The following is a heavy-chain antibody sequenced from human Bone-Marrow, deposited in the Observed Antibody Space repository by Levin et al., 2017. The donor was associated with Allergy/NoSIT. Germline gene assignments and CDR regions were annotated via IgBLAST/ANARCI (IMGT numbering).Heavy chain of an antibody. CDR1: GFTFSNNY. D-gene: IGHD3-16*01. J-gene: IGHJ4*02. V-gene: IGHV3-66*02. Sequence: PGGSLRLSCAASGFTFSNNYMSWVRQAPGKGLEWVSLIYSGGGTHYADSVKGRFTISRDNSKNTLSLQINSLRPADTAVYYCVGGPSRGYWGQGTLVTVSS. CDR2: IYSGGGT. CDR3: VGGPSRGY.